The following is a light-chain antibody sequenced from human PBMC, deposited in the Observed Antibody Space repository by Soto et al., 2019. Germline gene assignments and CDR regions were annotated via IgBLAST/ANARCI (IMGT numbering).Light chain of an antibody. V-gene: IGLV2-14*03. Sequence: QSVLTQPASVSGSPGQSITISCTGTSSDVGGYNYVSWYQQHPGKAPKLMIYDVSDRPSGVSNRFSASKSGNTASLTISGLQAEDEADYYCCSYTSSSTPWVFGTGTSHRP. J-gene: IGLJ1*01. CDR2: DVS. CDR3: CSYTSSSTPWV. CDR1: SSDVGGYNY.